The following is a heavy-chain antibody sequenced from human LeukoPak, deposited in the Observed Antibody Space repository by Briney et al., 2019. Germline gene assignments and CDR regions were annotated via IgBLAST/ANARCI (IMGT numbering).Heavy chain of an antibody. D-gene: IGHD2-2*01. Sequence: SETLSLTCTVSGGSISSYYWSWIRQPPGKGLEWIGYIYYSGSTNYNPSLKSRVTISVDTSKNQFSLKLSSVTAADTAVYYCARQLGYCSSTSCYDPLWVSAWGQGTLVTVSS. V-gene: IGHV4-59*08. CDR3: ARQLGYCSSTSCYDPLWVSA. CDR1: GGSISSYY. CDR2: IYYSGST. J-gene: IGHJ5*02.